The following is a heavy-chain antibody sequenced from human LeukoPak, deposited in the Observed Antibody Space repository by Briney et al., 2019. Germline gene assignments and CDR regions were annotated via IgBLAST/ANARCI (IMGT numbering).Heavy chain of an antibody. D-gene: IGHD3-10*01. CDR1: GYSFSSYW. CDR3: AGHQRIERIRYFGL. J-gene: IGHJ2*01. CDR2: ISPGYSDT. Sequence: GESLKISRKGSGYSFSSYWVGWVRQMPGKGPDWMVIISPGYSDTRYSPSRQGQVPNPPNKSISPAYLQCRSLKAPDPAMNYCAGHQRIERIRYFGLWGRGTLVTVSS. V-gene: IGHV5-51*01.